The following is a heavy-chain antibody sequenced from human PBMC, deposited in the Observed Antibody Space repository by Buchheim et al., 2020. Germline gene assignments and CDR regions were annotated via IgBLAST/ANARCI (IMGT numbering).Heavy chain of an antibody. D-gene: IGHD3-10*01. CDR2: IYYSGST. V-gene: IGHV4-59*01. CDR1: GGSISSYY. Sequence: QVQLQESGPGLVKPSETLSLTCTVSGGSISSYYWSWIRQPPGKGLEWIGYIYYSGSTNYNPSLKSRVTISVDTSKNQFSLKLSSVTAADTAVYYCARDHWGYYYGSGSLYRRGNWFDPWGQGTL. CDR3: ARDHWGYYYGSGSLYRRGNWFDP. J-gene: IGHJ5*02.